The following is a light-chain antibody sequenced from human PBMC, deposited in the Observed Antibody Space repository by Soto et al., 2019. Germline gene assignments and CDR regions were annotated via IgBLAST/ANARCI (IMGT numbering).Light chain of an antibody. Sequence: QPVLTQPPSASGSPGQSVTISCTGTSSDVGGYNYVSWYQQHPGKAPKLMIYEVSKRPSGVPDRFSGSKSGNTASLTVSGLQAEDEADYYGSSYAGSNNLVVFGGGTKLTVL. CDR3: SSYAGSNNLVV. J-gene: IGLJ2*01. CDR1: SSDVGGYNY. V-gene: IGLV2-8*01. CDR2: EVS.